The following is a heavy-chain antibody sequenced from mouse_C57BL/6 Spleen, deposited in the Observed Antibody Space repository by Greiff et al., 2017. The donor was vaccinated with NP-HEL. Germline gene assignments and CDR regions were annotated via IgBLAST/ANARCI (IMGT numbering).Heavy chain of an antibody. CDR3: SKGATVVPYYFDY. J-gene: IGHJ2*01. CDR1: GYTFTSYW. Sequence: QVQLQQPGAELVKPGASVKLSCKASGYTFTSYWMHWVKQRPGQGLEWIGMIDPNSGSTNYNEKFKSKATLTVDKSSSTAYMQLSSLTSEDSAVYYCSKGATVVPYYFDYWGQGTTLTVSS. CDR2: IDPNSGST. V-gene: IGHV1-64*01. D-gene: IGHD1-1*01.